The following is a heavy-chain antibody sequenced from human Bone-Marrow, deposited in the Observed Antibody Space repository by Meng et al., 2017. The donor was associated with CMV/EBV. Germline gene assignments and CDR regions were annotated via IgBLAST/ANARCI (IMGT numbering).Heavy chain of an antibody. Sequence: ASVKVSCKASGYTFTGYYMHWVRQAPGQGLEWMGWMNPNSGNTGYAQKFQDRVTMTRKTSISTAYMELSSLRSEDTAVDYCARGRIFGSYWGQGTLVTVSS. V-gene: IGHV1-8*02. CDR1: GYTFTGYY. D-gene: IGHD3-3*01. J-gene: IGHJ1*01. CDR2: MNPNSGNT. CDR3: ARGRIFGSY.